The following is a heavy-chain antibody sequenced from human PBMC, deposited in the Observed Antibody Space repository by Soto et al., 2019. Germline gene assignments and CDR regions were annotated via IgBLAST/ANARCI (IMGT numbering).Heavy chain of an antibody. V-gene: IGHV1-18*01. D-gene: IGHD4-17*01. J-gene: IGHJ4*02. Sequence: QVQLVQPGAEVKKPGASVKDSCKASGYTFTSYGMSCGRQTPGQGLEWMGWISADNGNTNYAQKLQGRVTMTTDTSTSTAYMELRSLRSDDTAAYYCAREPHDYGDGFFDYWGQGTLVTVSS. CDR1: GYTFTSYG. CDR2: ISADNGNT. CDR3: AREPHDYGDGFFDY.